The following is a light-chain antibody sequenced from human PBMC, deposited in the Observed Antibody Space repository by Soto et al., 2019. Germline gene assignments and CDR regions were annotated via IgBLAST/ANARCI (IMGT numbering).Light chain of an antibody. V-gene: IGKV4-1*01. J-gene: IGKJ1*01. CDR2: WAS. CDR3: QQYYSTPPWT. CDR1: QSVLYSSNNKNY. Sequence: DIVMTQSPDSLAVSLGERATINCKSSQSVLYSSNNKNYLAWYQQKPGQPPKLLIYWASTRESGVPDRFSGSGSGTDFTLNVSSRHAEDVAVYYCQQYYSTPPWTFGQGTKVDIK.